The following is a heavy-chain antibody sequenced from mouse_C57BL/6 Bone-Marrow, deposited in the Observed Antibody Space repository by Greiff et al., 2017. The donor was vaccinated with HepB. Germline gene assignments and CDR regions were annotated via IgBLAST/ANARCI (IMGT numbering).Heavy chain of an antibody. J-gene: IGHJ3*01. D-gene: IGHD2-3*01. CDR3: ARDDGRGFAY. CDR2: ISDGGSYT. CDR1: GFTFSSYA. Sequence: EVQVVESGGGLVKPGGSLKLSCAASGFTFSSYAMSWVRQTPEKRLEWVATISDGGSYTYYPDNVKGRFTISRDNAKNNLYLQMSHLKSEDTAMYYCARDDGRGFAYWGQGTLVTVSA. V-gene: IGHV5-4*01.